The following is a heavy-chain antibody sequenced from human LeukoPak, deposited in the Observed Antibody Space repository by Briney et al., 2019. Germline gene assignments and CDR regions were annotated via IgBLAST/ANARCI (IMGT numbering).Heavy chain of an antibody. Sequence: PGGSLRLSCAASGFTFSSYGMHWVRQAPGKGLEWVAVISYDVCKKYYADSVKGRFTISRDNSENTLYLQMNSLRAEDTAVYYCARGQLYYDSSGFDYWGQGTLVTVSS. V-gene: IGHV3-30*03. CDR1: GFTFSSYG. J-gene: IGHJ4*02. D-gene: IGHD3-22*01. CDR2: ISYDVCKK. CDR3: ARGQLYYDSSGFDY.